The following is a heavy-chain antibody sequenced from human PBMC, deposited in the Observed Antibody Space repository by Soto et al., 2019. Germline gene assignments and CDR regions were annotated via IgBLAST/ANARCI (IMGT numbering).Heavy chain of an antibody. CDR2: ISAYNGNT. CDR3: ARDGTYYDILTGFYYYYGMDV. V-gene: IGHV1-18*01. J-gene: IGHJ6*02. D-gene: IGHD3-9*01. Sequence: QVQLVQSGAEVKKPGASVKVSCKASGYTFTSYGISWVRQAPGQGLEWMGWISAYNGNTNYAQKLQGRVTMTTDTSTSTAYMEPRSLRSDDTAVYYCARDGTYYDILTGFYYYYGMDVWGQGTTVTVSS. CDR1: GYTFTSYG.